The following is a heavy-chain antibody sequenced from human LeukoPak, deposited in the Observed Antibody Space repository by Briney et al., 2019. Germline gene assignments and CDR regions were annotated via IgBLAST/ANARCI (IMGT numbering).Heavy chain of an antibody. Sequence: GGSLRLSCVASGFTFSSYSMNWVRQAPGKGLEWVSSIDTSSSYIYYADSVKGRFTISRDNAKNSLYLQMNSLRAEDTAVYYCARSKAAPGAFDIWGQGTMDTVSS. D-gene: IGHD6-6*01. CDR1: GFTFSSYS. V-gene: IGHV3-21*01. CDR2: IDTSSSYI. CDR3: ARSKAAPGAFDI. J-gene: IGHJ3*02.